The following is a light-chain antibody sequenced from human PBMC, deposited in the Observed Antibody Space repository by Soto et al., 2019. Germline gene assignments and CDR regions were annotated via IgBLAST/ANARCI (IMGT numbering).Light chain of an antibody. V-gene: IGKV3-20*01. CDR1: QSVNKAY. Sequence: ELVLTQSPATLSFAQGQRVTLSHRASQSVNKAYLVWYQVKPGQAPRRLIYGASSRATGIPDRFSGRGFGTDFTLTISRLEPEDFAVYYCQHSGDFRWTFGQGTKVDIK. CDR3: QHSGDFRWT. CDR2: GAS. J-gene: IGKJ1*01.